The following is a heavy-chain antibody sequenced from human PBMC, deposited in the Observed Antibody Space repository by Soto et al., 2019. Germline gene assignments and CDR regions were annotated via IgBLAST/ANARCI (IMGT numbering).Heavy chain of an antibody. D-gene: IGHD5-12*01. CDR1: GYTFTSYG. CDR3: AGDHDSGYDLEVVYFDY. CDR2: ISAYNGNT. J-gene: IGHJ4*02. Sequence: QVQLVQSGAEVKKPGASVKVSCKASGYTFTSYGISWVRQAPGQGLEWMGWISAYNGNTNYAQKLQGRVTMTTDTSTSTAYMELRSLRSDDTAVYYCAGDHDSGYDLEVVYFDYWGQGTLVTVSS. V-gene: IGHV1-18*01.